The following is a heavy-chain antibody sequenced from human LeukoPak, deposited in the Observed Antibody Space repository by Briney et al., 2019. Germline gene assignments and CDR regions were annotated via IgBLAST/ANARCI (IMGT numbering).Heavy chain of an antibody. V-gene: IGHV4-4*02. Sequence: SDTLSLTCDVSGGSISRTNWWSWVRQSPGQGLEWIGEISLSGHTNYNPSLQSRVTMSLDESKNQVSLDLASVTDADTAVYYCSRESGAFSPFGYWGQGTLVTVHS. CDR3: SRESGAFSPFGY. D-gene: IGHD1-26*01. CDR2: ISLSGHT. J-gene: IGHJ4*02. CDR1: GGSISRTNW.